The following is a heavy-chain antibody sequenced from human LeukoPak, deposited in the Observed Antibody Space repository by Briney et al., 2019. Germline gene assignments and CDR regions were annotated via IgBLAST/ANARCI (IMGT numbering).Heavy chain of an antibody. D-gene: IGHD3-16*01. V-gene: IGHV1-69*04. Sequence: RASVKVSCKASGDAFSSFAINWVRQAPGHGPEWMGRITPFLGIANYPQKFQGRVTITADESTTTAYMELSSLRSEDTAVYYCAREACRGMGLMWPRLGGQDCRYDYWGQGTLVTVSS. CDR1: GDAFSSFA. J-gene: IGHJ4*02. CDR2: ITPFLGIA. CDR3: AREACRGMGLMWPRLGGQDCRYDY.